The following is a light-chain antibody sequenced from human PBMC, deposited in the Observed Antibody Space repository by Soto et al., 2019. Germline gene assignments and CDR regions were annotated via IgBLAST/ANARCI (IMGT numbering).Light chain of an antibody. Sequence: QSALTQPASLSGSPGQSITISCTGTSSDVGGYSYVSWFQQHPGKAPKLVIYEVSNRPSGVSNRFSGSKYGNTASLSISGLQAEDEADYYCSSYKSSSNLVFGTGTKVTVL. J-gene: IGLJ1*01. CDR1: SSDVGGYSY. CDR3: SSYKSSSNLV. V-gene: IGLV2-14*01. CDR2: EVS.